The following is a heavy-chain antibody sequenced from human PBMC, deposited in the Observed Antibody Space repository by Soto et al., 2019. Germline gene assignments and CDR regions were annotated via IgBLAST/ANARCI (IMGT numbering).Heavy chain of an antibody. CDR1: GFTFSSYS. V-gene: IGHV3-21*01. CDR3: ASCASVYCSSSPPGWFDP. CDR2: ISSSSSYI. Sequence: GALRLSCAASGFTFSSYSMNWVRQAPGKGLEWVSSISSSSSYIYYADSVKGRFTISRDNAKNSLYLQMNSLRAEDTAVYYCASCASVYCSSSPPGWFDPWGQGTLVTVSS. D-gene: IGHD6-6*01. J-gene: IGHJ5*02.